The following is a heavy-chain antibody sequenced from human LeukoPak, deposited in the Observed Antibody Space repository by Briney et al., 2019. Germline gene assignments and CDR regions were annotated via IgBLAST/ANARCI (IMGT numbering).Heavy chain of an antibody. J-gene: IGHJ4*02. CDR3: ARWTGSSGSVDY. V-gene: IGHV4-59*01. CDR1: GGSISSYY. CDR2: IYYSGST. D-gene: IGHD6-19*01. Sequence: SETLSLTCTVSGGSISSYYWSWIRQPPGKGLEWIGYIYYSGSTNYNPSLKSRVTISADTSKNQFSLKLSSVTAADTAVYYCARWTGSSGSVDYWGQGTLVTVSS.